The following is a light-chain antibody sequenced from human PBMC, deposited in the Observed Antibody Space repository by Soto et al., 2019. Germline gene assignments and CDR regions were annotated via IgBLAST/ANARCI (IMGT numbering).Light chain of an antibody. Sequence: QSVLTQPPSASGSPGQSVTISCTGTSSDVGGYNYVSWYQQHPGKAPNLMIYEVTKRPSGVPDRFSGSKSGNTASLTVSGLLAEDEADYYCAAYAGSNKVFGTGTKLTVL. J-gene: IGLJ1*01. CDR1: SSDVGGYNY. CDR3: AAYAGSNKV. V-gene: IGLV2-8*01. CDR2: EVT.